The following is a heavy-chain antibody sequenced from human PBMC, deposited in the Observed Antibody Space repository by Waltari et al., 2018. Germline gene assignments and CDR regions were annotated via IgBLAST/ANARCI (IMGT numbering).Heavy chain of an antibody. CDR3: ARLMLSHPENGMDV. V-gene: IGHV3-74*01. CDR2: ISGDGTSI. Sequence: DVQLVESGGGFFQHGGSLRLSCETSGSAFSYYLIHWVRQAPGRGLEWVSRISGDGTSISNADSVGGRFSISRDNYKNTVYLQIHSLRAEDTAVFYCARLMLSHPENGMDVWGQGTSVTVS. J-gene: IGHJ6*02. CDR1: GSAFSYYL. D-gene: IGHD3-10*02.